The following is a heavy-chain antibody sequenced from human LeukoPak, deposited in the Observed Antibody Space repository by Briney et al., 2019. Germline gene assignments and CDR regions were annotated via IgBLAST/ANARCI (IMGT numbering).Heavy chain of an antibody. D-gene: IGHD6-13*01. J-gene: IGHJ5*01. Sequence: GGSLRLSCAASGFTVSGSYMSWVRQAPGKGLGWVSVIYRGGNTYYADSVKGRFTISRDNSKNTLYLQMNSLRAEDTAVYYCAGAHSSSWSVFWGQGTLVTVSS. V-gene: IGHV3-53*01. CDR1: GFTVSGSY. CDR3: AGAHSSSWSVF. CDR2: IYRGGNT.